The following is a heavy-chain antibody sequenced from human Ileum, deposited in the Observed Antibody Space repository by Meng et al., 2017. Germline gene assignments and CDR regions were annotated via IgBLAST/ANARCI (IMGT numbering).Heavy chain of an antibody. CDR1: GFTFSSFE. V-gene: IGHV3-48*03. CDR2: ISKSGDTI. J-gene: IGHJ4*02. Sequence: GGSLRLSCAVSGFTFSSFEMNWVRQAPGKGLEWVSFISKSGDTIYYADSLKGRFTISRDNATNSLYLQMNSLRAEDTAVYYCTRDLFKIYGDTWFDYWGQGTLVTVSS. CDR3: TRDLFKIYGDTWFDY. D-gene: IGHD5-24*01.